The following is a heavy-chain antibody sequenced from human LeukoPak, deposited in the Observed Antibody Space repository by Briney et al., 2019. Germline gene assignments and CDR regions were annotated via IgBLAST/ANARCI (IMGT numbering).Heavy chain of an antibody. V-gene: IGHV3-30*04. D-gene: IGHD5-18*01. J-gene: IGHJ4*02. CDR3: ARVGRGYSFKVYYFDY. Sequence: GGSLRLSCAASGFTFSNFAIHWVRQAPDKGLEWVAVVSSDGSKKYYADSVKGRFIISRDNSKNTLFLQMNSLRAEDTAVYFCARVGRGYSFKVYYFDYWGQGTLVTVSS. CDR2: VSSDGSKK. CDR1: GFTFSNFA.